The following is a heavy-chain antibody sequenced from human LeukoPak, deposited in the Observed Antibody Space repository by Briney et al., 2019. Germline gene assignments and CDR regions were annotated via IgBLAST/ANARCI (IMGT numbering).Heavy chain of an antibody. Sequence: SSETLSLTCTIFGDSVSRSGSYWDWIRQPPGKGLERIGTIYYSGRTYYSPSLKSRVTLSVDMSNNQFSLTLSSVTAADTALYFCARRRYYDSSGYLEWGQGTLVTVSS. CDR2: IYYSGRT. V-gene: IGHV4-39*01. CDR3: ARRRYYDSSGYLE. D-gene: IGHD3-22*01. J-gene: IGHJ1*01. CDR1: GDSVSRSGSY.